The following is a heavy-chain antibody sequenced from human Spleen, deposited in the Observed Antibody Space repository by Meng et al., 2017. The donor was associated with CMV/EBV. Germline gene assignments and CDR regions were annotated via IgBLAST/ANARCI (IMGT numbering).Heavy chain of an antibody. V-gene: IGHV3-30*02. CDR1: GIFFRSYG. D-gene: IGHD2-21*01. CDR2: IRYDGSYK. CDR3: ALCGGALSGHHYYYGLDV. Sequence: GGSLRLSCAVSGIFFRSYGIHWVRQAPGKGLEWVAFIRYDGSYKEYVDSVKGRFTISRDNSKNLLNLQMNGLRAEDSAVYNCALCGGALSGHHYYYGLDVWGQGTTVTVSS. J-gene: IGHJ6*02.